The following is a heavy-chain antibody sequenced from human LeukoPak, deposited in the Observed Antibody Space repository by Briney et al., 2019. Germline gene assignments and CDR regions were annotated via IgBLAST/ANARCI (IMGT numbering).Heavy chain of an antibody. CDR2: ISSSGSTI. Sequence: GSLRLSCAASGFTFSSYEMNWVRQAPGKGLEWVSYISSSGSTIYYADSVKGRFTISRDNAKNSLYLQMNSLRAEDTAVYYCARDGRWLFSDSWGQGTLVTVSS. CDR1: GFTFSSYE. CDR3: ARDGRWLFSDS. D-gene: IGHD3-22*01. V-gene: IGHV3-48*03. J-gene: IGHJ5*01.